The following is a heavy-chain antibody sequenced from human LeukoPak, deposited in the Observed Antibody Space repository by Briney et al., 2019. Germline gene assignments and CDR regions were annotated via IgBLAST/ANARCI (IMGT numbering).Heavy chain of an antibody. CDR2: ISTSSSST. CDR1: GFTFSSYR. CDR3: ARAWGLWFGGYYFDY. D-gene: IGHD3-10*01. J-gene: IGHJ4*02. Sequence: PGGSLRLSCAASGFTFSSYRMNWVRQAPGKGLEWVSSISTSSSSTYYADSVKGRFTISRDNAKNSLYLQMNSLRAEDTAVYYCARAWGLWFGGYYFDYWGQGTLVTVSS. V-gene: IGHV3-21*01.